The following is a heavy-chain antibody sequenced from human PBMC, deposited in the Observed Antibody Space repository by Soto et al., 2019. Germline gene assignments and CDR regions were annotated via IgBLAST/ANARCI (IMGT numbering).Heavy chain of an antibody. Sequence: GGSLRLSCAASGFRFDDYNMHWVRQAPGKGLEWVSLITWNGASSYYADSVKGRFTISRDGTTKSLSLQMTSLKREDTGLYFCARETLTFGSALDVWGQGTTVTVSS. V-gene: IGHV3-43*01. J-gene: IGHJ6*02. CDR2: ITWNGASS. CDR1: GFRFDDYN. D-gene: IGHD3-3*01. CDR3: ARETLTFGSALDV.